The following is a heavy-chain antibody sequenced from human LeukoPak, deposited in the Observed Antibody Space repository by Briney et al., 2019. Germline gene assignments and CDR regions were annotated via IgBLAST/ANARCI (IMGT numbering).Heavy chain of an antibody. J-gene: IGHJ4*02. V-gene: IGHV4-59*01. CDR2: IYYSGST. CDR3: ARAGVEGYYDILTGYSPFDY. Sequence: AETLSLTCTVSGDAISSYYWSWIRQPPGKGLEWIGYIYYSGSTNYNPSLKSRVTISVDTSKNQFSLKLSSVTAADTAVYYCARAGVEGYYDILTGYSPFDYWGQGTLVTVSS. CDR1: GDAISSYY. D-gene: IGHD3-9*01.